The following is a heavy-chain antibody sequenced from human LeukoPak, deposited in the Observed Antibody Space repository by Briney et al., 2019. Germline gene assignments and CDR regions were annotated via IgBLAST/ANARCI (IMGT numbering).Heavy chain of an antibody. CDR1: GYTFTSYD. J-gene: IGHJ4*02. V-gene: IGHV1-8*01. D-gene: IGHD6-6*01. Sequence: GASVKVSCKASGYTFTSYDINWVRQATGQGLEWMGWMNPNSGNTGYAQKFQGRVTMTRNTSISTAYMELSSLRSEDTAVYYCARFGYSSSTHPPVYYFDYWGQGTLVTVSS. CDR3: ARFGYSSSTHPPVYYFDY. CDR2: MNPNSGNT.